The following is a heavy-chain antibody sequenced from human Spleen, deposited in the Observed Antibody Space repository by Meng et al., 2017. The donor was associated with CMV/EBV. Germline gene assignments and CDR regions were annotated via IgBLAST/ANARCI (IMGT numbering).Heavy chain of an antibody. D-gene: IGHD3-3*01. CDR1: GFTFSSYE. Sequence: GGSLRLSCAASGFTFSSYEMNWVRQAPGKGLEWVSYISRSGSTIHYADSVKGRFTISRDNSKNTLYLQMNGLRAEDTAMYYCVIEEGLWSGYPFDFWGQGTLVTVSS. CDR3: VIEEGLWSGYPFDF. CDR2: ISRSGSTI. V-gene: IGHV3-48*01. J-gene: IGHJ4*02.